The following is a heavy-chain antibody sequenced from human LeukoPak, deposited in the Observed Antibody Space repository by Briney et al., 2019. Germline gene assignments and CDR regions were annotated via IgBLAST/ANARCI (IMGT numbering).Heavy chain of an antibody. CDR2: INPNSGGT. V-gene: IGHV1-2*02. CDR1: GYTFTGYY. J-gene: IGHJ4*02. CDR3: ARNFLAERELLSY. D-gene: IGHD1-26*01. Sequence: ASVKVSCKASGYTFTGYYMHWVRQAPGQGLEWMGWINPNSGGTNYAQKLQGRVTMTTDTSTSTAYMELRSLRSDDTAVYYCARNFLAERELLSYWGQGTLVTVSS.